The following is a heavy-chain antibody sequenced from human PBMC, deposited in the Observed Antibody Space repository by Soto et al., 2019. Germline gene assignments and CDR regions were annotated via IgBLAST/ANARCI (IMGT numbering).Heavy chain of an antibody. CDR3: ARGNVRHELLWFGELDYNWFDP. CDR1: GYTFTSYG. D-gene: IGHD3-10*01. V-gene: IGHV1-18*01. CDR2: ISAYNGNT. J-gene: IGHJ5*02. Sequence: GASVKVSCKASGYTFTSYGISWVRQAPGQGLEWMGWISAYNGNTNCAQKLQGRVTMTTDTSTSTAYMELRSLRSDDTAVYYCARGNVRHELLWFGELDYNWFDPWGQGTLVTVSS.